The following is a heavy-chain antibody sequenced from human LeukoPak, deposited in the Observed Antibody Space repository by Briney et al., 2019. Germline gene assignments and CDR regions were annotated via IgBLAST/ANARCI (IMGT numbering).Heavy chain of an antibody. CDR2: ISYDGSNK. CDR3: AKDVNRSLRYFDWLLPAEYFQH. J-gene: IGHJ1*01. Sequence: GRSLRLSCAASRFTFSSYGMHWVRQAPGKGLEWVAVISYDGSNKYYADSVKGRFTISRDNSKNTLYLQMNSLRAEDTAVYYCAKDVNRSLRYFDWLLPAEYFQHWGQGTLVTVSS. CDR1: RFTFSSYG. D-gene: IGHD3-9*01. V-gene: IGHV3-30*18.